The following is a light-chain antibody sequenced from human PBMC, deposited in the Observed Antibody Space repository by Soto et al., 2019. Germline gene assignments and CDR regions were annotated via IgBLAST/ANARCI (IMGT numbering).Light chain of an antibody. J-gene: IGKJ3*01. Sequence: EIVLTQSPGTLSLSPGERATLSCRASQSVSSSYLAWYQQKPGQAPRLLIYGASSRASGIRDRFSGSGSGTDFTLTISTLEPEDLAVYYCQQYGSSPRFTFGPGTKVDIK. CDR3: QQYGSSPRFT. V-gene: IGKV3-20*01. CDR2: GAS. CDR1: QSVSSSY.